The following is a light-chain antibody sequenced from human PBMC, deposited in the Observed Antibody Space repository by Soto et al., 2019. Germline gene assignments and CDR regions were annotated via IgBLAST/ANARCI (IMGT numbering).Light chain of an antibody. V-gene: IGKV3-11*01. J-gene: IGKJ5*01. CDR3: QQRSNCLT. Sequence: EIVLTQSPATLSLSPGERATLSCRASQSVSSYLAWYQQKPGQAPRLLIYDASNRATGIPARFSGSGSGTDFTLTISSLEPEDFAVYYCQQRSNCLTFGQGTRLEI. CDR1: QSVSSY. CDR2: DAS.